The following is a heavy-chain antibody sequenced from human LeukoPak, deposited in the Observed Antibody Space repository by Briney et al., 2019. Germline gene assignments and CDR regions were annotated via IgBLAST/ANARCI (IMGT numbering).Heavy chain of an antibody. CDR3: ASVSPDSSGHYYFDY. J-gene: IGHJ4*02. CDR1: GFTLCEHY. Sequence: GGSLRLSCGASGFTLCEHYMHWARQAPGKGVEWVGRIRNKVKTYTTEYVASVKGRFTISRDDSKNSLYLQMNSLKTEDTAVYYCASVSPDSSGHYYFDYWGQGTLVTVSS. D-gene: IGHD3-22*01. CDR2: IRNKVKTYTT. V-gene: IGHV3-72*01.